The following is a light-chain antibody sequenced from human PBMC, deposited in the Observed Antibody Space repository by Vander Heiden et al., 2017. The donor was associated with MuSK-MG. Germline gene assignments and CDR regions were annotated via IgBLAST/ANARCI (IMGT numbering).Light chain of an antibody. CDR2: GAF. CDR3: QQYNNWPQT. J-gene: IGKJ2*01. V-gene: IGKV3-15*01. CDR1: QSVSNN. Sequence: VVMTQSPATLSVSPGERATLSCRASQSVSNNLAWYQQKLGQPPRLLIYGAFTRATGIPARFSGSGSGTEFTLTISSLQSEDSAVYYCQQYNNWPQTFGQGSNLEIK.